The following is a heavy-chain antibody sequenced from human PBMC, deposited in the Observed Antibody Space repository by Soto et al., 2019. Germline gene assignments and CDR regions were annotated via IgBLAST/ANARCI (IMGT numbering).Heavy chain of an antibody. Sequence: QPGGSLRLSCAASGFTFSSYGMHWVRQAPGKGLEWVAVISYDGSNKYYADSVKGRFTISRDNSKNTLYLQMNSLRAEDTAVYYCAKELDYDSSGYYDYWGQGTLVTVSS. J-gene: IGHJ4*02. CDR1: GFTFSSYG. V-gene: IGHV3-30*18. D-gene: IGHD3-22*01. CDR3: AKELDYDSSGYYDY. CDR2: ISYDGSNK.